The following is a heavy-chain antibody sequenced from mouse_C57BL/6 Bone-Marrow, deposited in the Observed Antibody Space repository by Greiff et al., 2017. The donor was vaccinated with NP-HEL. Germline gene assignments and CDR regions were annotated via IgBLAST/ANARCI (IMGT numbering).Heavy chain of an antibody. D-gene: IGHD1-1*01. CDR1: GFNIKDDY. CDR2: IDPENGDT. V-gene: IGHV14-4*01. CDR3: TTGGYGSSYVQFAY. Sequence: EVQLQQSGAELVRPGASVKLSCTASGFNIKDDYMHWVKQRPEQGLEWIGWIDPENGDTEYASKFQGKATITADTSSNTAFLQLSSLTSDDTAVYYCTTGGYGSSYVQFAYWGLGTLVTVSA. J-gene: IGHJ3*01.